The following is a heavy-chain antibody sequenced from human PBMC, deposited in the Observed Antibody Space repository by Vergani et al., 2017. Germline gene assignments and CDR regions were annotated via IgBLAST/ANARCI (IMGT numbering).Heavy chain of an antibody. CDR2: IIPLFGTA. J-gene: IGHJ6*03. V-gene: IGHV1-69*01. CDR1: GGTFSSYA. CDR3: ARGRLVTTVTTGGYYYYYMDV. Sequence: QVQLVQSGAEVKKPGSSVKVSCKASGGTFSSYAISWVRQAPGQGLEWMGGIIPLFGTANYAQKFQGGVTITADESTSTDYMELSSLRSEDTAVYYCARGRLVTTVTTGGYYYYYMDVWGKGTTVTVSS. D-gene: IGHD4-17*01.